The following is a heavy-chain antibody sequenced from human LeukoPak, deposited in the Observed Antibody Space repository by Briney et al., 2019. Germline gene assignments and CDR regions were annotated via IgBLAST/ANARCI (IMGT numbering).Heavy chain of an antibody. CDR2: LTGSGGNT. CDR3: VKFRGIQHYNYHMDV. D-gene: IGHD3-10*01. Sequence: GGSLRLSCVASGFTLSSYAMSWVRQAPGKGLEWVSGLTGSGGNTYCADSVKGRFTISRDNSKNTLSLQMNRLRAEDAAVYYCVKFRGIQHYNYHMDVWGKGTTVTVSS. V-gene: IGHV3-23*01. J-gene: IGHJ6*03. CDR1: GFTLSSYA.